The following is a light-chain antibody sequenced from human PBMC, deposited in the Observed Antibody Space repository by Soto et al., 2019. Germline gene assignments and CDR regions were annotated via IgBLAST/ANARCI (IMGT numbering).Light chain of an antibody. CDR1: QSVSGW. Sequence: DIQLTQYPSTLSASVGDTVTVTCRASQSVSGWLAWYQQKPGEAPKLLIYDASAWQRGVPSRFSGSGSGTDFTLTISSLQPEDFATYFCQQSHTSPTVGGGTKVDIK. CDR3: QQSHTSPT. CDR2: DAS. J-gene: IGKJ4*01. V-gene: IGKV1-5*01.